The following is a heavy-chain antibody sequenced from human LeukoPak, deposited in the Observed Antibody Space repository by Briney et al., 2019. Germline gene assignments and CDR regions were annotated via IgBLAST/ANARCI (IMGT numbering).Heavy chain of an antibody. Sequence: SETLSLTCTVSGGSINSYYWRWMRQPPGKEREGMRYNYYSRSTNYNPSLKSRVTISVDTSKNQFALKLSSVTAADTAEYYCARDRGSGWYRGYYYYYGMDVWGQGTTVTVSS. CDR1: GGSINSYY. J-gene: IGHJ6*02. CDR2: NYYSRST. D-gene: IGHD6-19*01. CDR3: ARDRGSGWYRGYYYYYGMDV. V-gene: IGHV4-59*01.